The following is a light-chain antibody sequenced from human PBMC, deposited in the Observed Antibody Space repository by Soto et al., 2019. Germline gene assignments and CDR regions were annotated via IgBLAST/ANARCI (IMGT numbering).Light chain of an antibody. V-gene: IGKV1-39*01. Sequence: IQLTQSPSFLSASVGDTVTITCRTSQGVVKYLNWYQHKSGQAPKILLFDTSTLARGVPPRFSGSGSGSLFTLTIDNLQAEDFATYYCQQSYNPSYTFGQGT. CDR1: QGVVKY. CDR2: DTS. J-gene: IGKJ2*01. CDR3: QQSYNPSYT.